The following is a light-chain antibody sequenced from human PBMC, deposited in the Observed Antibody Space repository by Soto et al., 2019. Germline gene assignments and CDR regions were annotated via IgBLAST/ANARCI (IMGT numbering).Light chain of an antibody. CDR3: QQYYSYPRT. J-gene: IGKJ1*01. CDR1: HGISSY. Sequence: AIRMTQSPSSFSASTGDRVTITCRASHGISSYLAWYQQKPGKAPKLLIYAASTLQSGVPSRFSGSGSGTDFTLTISCLQSEDFATYYCQQYYSYPRTFGQGTKWIS. V-gene: IGKV1-8*01. CDR2: AAS.